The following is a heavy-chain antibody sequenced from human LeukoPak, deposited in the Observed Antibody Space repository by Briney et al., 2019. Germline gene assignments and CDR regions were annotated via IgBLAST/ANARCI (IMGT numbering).Heavy chain of an antibody. CDR3: ARAVYDSTGYYYRGGNYYFDY. D-gene: IGHD3-22*01. CDR1: GFTFSSYE. Sequence: GGSLRLSCAASGFTFSSYEMNWVRQAPGKGLEWVSYISSSGSTIYYADSVKGRFTISRDNAKNSLYLQMNSLRAEDTAVYYCARAVYDSTGYYYRGGNYYFDYWGQGTLATVSS. V-gene: IGHV3-48*03. CDR2: ISSSGSTI. J-gene: IGHJ4*02.